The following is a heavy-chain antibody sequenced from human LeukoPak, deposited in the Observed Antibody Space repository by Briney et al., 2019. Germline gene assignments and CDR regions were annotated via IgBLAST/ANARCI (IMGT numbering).Heavy chain of an antibody. D-gene: IGHD5-12*01. V-gene: IGHV4-59*01. CDR1: GASIRSYF. CDR3: ARGLVLATDDAFDI. Sequence: SETLSLTCSVSGASIRSYFGSWIRQSPGKGLEWNDISNFNPSLESRVTILVDRSKSQFSLKLRSVTAADTAVYYCARGLVLATDDAFDIWGPGTMVTVSS. J-gene: IGHJ3*02. CDR2: IS.